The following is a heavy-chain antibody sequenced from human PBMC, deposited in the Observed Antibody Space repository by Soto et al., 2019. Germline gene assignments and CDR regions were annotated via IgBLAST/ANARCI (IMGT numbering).Heavy chain of an antibody. D-gene: IGHD4-17*01. V-gene: IGHV3-23*01. J-gene: IGHJ4*02. CDR1: GFTFSSYA. CDR3: ANMDYLDMTKFDY. CDR2: ISGSGGST. Sequence: PGGSLRLSCAASGFTFSSYAMSWVRQAPGKGLEWVSAISGSGGSTYYADSVKGRFTISRDNSKNTLYLQMNSLRAEDTAVYYCANMDYLDMTKFDYWGQGTLVTVSS.